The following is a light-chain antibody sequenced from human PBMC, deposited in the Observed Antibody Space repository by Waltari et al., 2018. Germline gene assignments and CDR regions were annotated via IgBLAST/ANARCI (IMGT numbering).Light chain of an antibody. J-gene: IGLJ2*01. CDR1: SSDVGGYNY. V-gene: IGLV2-14*03. CDR3: SSYISSSTLEL. Sequence: SVSGSPGQSITISCTGTSSDVGGYNYVSWYQQHPGKAPKLMIYDVSNRPSGVSNRFSGSKSGNTASLTISGLQAEDEADYYCSSYISSSTLELFGGGTSLAVL. CDR2: DVS.